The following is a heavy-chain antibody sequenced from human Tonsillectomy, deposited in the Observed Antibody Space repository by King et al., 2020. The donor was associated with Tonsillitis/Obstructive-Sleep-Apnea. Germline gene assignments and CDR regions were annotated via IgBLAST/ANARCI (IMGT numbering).Heavy chain of an antibody. D-gene: IGHD3-16*01. CDR1: GYNFANYW. V-gene: IGHV5-51*03. Sequence: QLVQSGAEVKKPGESLKISCKGSGYNFANYWIAWVRQMPGKGLEWMGIIYPGASDARYSPSFQGQVTISADKSINTAYLQWSSLKASNTAMYYCARLFRAFTPCRTQSSYYFDYWGQGTLVPVSS. CDR2: IYPGASDA. CDR3: ARLFRAFTPCRTQSSYYFDY. J-gene: IGHJ4*02.